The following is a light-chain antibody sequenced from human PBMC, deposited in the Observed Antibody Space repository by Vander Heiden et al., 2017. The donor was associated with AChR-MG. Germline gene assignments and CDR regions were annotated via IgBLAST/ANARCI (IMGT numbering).Light chain of an antibody. CDR1: QSVGNTY. CDR3: QQDGSSPT. Sequence: EIVLTQSPGTLSLSPGERATLSCRASQSVGNTYLAWSQQKPGQAPRLLIYGASNRATGIPDRFSGSGSGTDFTLTISRLEPEDFAVYYCQQDGSSPTFGQGTKVEIK. CDR2: GAS. J-gene: IGKJ1*01. V-gene: IGKV3-20*01.